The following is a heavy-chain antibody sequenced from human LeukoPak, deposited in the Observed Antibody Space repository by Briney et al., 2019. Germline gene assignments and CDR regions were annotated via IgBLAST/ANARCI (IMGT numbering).Heavy chain of an antibody. D-gene: IGHD5-12*01. CDR3: ARDLRGYSGYVPRFDP. V-gene: IGHV4-59*01. J-gene: IGHJ5*02. CDR2: IYYSGST. Sequence: SETLSLTCTVSGGSISSYYWSWIRQPPGKGLERIGYIYYSGSTNYNPSLKSRVTISVDTSKNQFSLKLSSVTAADTAVYYCARDLRGYSGYVPRFDPWGQGTLVTVSS. CDR1: GGSISSYY.